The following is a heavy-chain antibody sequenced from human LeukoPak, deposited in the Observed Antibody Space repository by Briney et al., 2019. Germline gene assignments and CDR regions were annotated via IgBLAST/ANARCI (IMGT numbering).Heavy chain of an antibody. Sequence: ASVKVSCKASGYTFTSYGISWVRQALGQGLEWMGWISAYNGNTNYAQKLYGRVTMTTDTSTSTAYMELRSLRSDDTAVYYCAREDLGQAINDYWGQGTLVTVSS. D-gene: IGHD2-21*01. CDR3: AREDLGQAINDY. CDR2: ISAYNGNT. CDR1: GYTFTSYG. J-gene: IGHJ4*02. V-gene: IGHV1-18*01.